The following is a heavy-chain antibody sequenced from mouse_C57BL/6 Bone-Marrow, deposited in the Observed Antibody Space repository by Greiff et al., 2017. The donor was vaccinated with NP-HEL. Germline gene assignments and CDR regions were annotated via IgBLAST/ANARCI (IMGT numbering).Heavy chain of an antibody. Sequence: EVKLVESGPGLVKPSQSLSLTCSVTGYSITSGYYWNWIRQFPGNKLEWMGYISYDGSNNYNPSLKNRISITRDTSKNQFFLKLNSVTTEDTATYYCARDPYSNYFDYWGQGTTLTVSS. J-gene: IGHJ2*01. CDR3: ARDPYSNYFDY. D-gene: IGHD2-5*01. V-gene: IGHV3-6*01. CDR2: ISYDGSN. CDR1: GYSITSGYY.